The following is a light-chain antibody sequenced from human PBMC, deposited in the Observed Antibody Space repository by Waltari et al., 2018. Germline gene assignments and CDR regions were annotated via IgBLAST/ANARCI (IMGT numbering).Light chain of an antibody. CDR2: GLS. CDR1: QSISSW. V-gene: IGKV1-5*03. J-gene: IGKJ2*01. CDR3: QQYKTYPHT. Sequence: DIQMTQSPSTLSASVGDRVTITCRASQSISSWLAWYQQKPGKAPKLLIYGLSSLQSGVPSRFSGSGSGTECTLTISSLQPDDFAIYYCQQYKTYPHTFGQGTRLEIK.